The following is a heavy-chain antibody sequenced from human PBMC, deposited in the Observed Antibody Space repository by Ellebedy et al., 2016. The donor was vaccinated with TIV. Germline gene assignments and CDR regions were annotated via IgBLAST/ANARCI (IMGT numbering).Heavy chain of an antibody. CDR1: GYTFTSYG. CDR2: ISAYNGNT. J-gene: IGHJ4*02. V-gene: IGHV1-18*01. D-gene: IGHD3-10*01. Sequence: ASVKVSCXASGYTFTSYGISWVRQAPGQGLEWMGWISAYNGNTNYAQKLQGRVTMTTDTSTSTAYMELRSLRSDDTAVYYCARGYYYGSGSYYNVGWGQGTLVTVSS. CDR3: ARGYYYGSGSYYNVG.